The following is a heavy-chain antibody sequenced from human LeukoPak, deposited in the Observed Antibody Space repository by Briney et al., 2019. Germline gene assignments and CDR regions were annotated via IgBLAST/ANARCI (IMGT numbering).Heavy chain of an antibody. CDR3: ARENYDILTGYYKDELDY. Sequence: ASVKVSCKASGYTFTGYYMHWVRQAPGQGLEWMGWINPNSGGTNYAQKLQGRVTMTTDTSTSTAYMELRSLRSDDTAVYYCARENYDILTGYYKDELDYWGQGTLVTVSS. V-gene: IGHV1-2*02. D-gene: IGHD3-9*01. CDR2: INPNSGGT. CDR1: GYTFTGYY. J-gene: IGHJ4*02.